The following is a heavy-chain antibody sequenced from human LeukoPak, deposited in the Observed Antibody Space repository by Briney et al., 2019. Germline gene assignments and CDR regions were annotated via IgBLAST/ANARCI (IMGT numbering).Heavy chain of an antibody. J-gene: IGHJ6*03. Sequence: PGRSLRLSCAAPGFTFSSYAMHWVRQAPGKGLEWVAVISYDGSNKYYADSVKGRFTISRDNSKNTLYLQMNSLRAEDTAVYYCARANIVVVPAAMGVDYYYMDVWGKGTTVTVSS. CDR1: GFTFSSYA. CDR2: ISYDGSNK. D-gene: IGHD2-2*01. CDR3: ARANIVVVPAAMGVDYYYMDV. V-gene: IGHV3-30*04.